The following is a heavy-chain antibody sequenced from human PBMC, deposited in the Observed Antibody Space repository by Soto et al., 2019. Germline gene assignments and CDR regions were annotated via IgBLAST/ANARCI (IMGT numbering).Heavy chain of an antibody. J-gene: IGHJ6*02. Sequence: QVQLVESGGGVVQPGRSLRLSCAASGFTFSSYAMHWVRQAPGKGLEWVAVISYDGSNKYYADSVKGRFTISRDNSKNTTYLQMNSLRAEDTAVYYCARDMAVAGTFGSYYYYGMDVWGQGTTVTVSS. CDR2: ISYDGSNK. D-gene: IGHD6-19*01. CDR1: GFTFSSYA. V-gene: IGHV3-30-3*01. CDR3: ARDMAVAGTFGSYYYYGMDV.